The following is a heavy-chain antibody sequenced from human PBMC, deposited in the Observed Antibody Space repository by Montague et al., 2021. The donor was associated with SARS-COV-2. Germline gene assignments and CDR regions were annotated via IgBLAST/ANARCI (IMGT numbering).Heavy chain of an antibody. CDR1: GFTFSRNS. CDR3: ARGGEIDVWAPFGH. J-gene: IGHJ4*02. V-gene: IGHV3-21*01. D-gene: IGHD3-16*01. CDR2: ISSDTLHT. Sequence: SLRLSCATSGFTFSRNSMNCVRQAPGKGLEWVSTISSDTLHTFYAESVKGRFTISRDNAKNELYLQMNSLRAEDMAVYYCARGGEIDVWAPFGHWGQGTLVTVSS.